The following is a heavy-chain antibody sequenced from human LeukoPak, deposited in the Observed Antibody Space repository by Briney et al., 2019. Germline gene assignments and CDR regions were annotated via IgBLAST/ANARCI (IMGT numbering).Heavy chain of an antibody. CDR2: IYHSGST. Sequence: SETLSLTCTVSGYSISSGYYWGWIRQPPGKGLEWIGSIYHSGSTYYNPSLKSRVTISVDTSKNQFSLKLSSVTAADTAVYYCARGGYSGYDWLYRYNWFDPWGQGTLVTVSS. V-gene: IGHV4-38-2*02. CDR1: GYSISSGYY. CDR3: ARGGYSGYDWLYRYNWFDP. J-gene: IGHJ5*02. D-gene: IGHD5-12*01.